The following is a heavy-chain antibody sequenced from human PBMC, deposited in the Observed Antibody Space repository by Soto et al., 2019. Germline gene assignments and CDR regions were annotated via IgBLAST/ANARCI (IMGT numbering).Heavy chain of an antibody. J-gene: IGHJ6*02. CDR2: IHPNTGGT. V-gene: IGHV1-2*02. CDR1: GYPYTNSY. CDR3: ASDFRTRGWFRQAGNFAMDV. Sequence: QVQLVQSGAEVRKPGASVKVSCKASGYPYTNSYMHWVRQAPGQGLEWMGWIHPNTGGTNYAQKFQGQVTMTRATSVRTVYMELNRLTYDDTAIYFCASDFRTRGWFRQAGNFAMDVWGQGTTVTVS. D-gene: IGHD6-19*01.